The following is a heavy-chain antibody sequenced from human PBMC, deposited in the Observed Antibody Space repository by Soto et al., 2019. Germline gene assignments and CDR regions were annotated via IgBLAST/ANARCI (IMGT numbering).Heavy chain of an antibody. D-gene: IGHD4-17*01. CDR3: ARDRDYGDYGGRFGYYYYGMDV. CDR1: GGSISSYY. J-gene: IGHJ6*02. V-gene: IGHV4-59*12. Sequence: SETLSLTCTVSGGSISSYYWSWIRQPPGKGLEWIGYIYYSGSTNYNPSLKSRVTISVDTSKNQFSLKLSSVTAADTAVYYCARDRDYGDYGGRFGYYYYGMDVWGQGTTVTVSS. CDR2: IYYSGST.